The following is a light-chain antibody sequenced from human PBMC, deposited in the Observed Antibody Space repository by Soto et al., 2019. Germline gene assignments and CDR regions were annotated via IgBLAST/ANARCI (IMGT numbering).Light chain of an antibody. V-gene: IGKV1-39*01. CDR1: ESISRH. CDR3: QQTYSTLSIT. J-gene: IGKJ5*01. CDR2: AAS. Sequence: DIQMTRSPSSLSASVGDRVTITCRASESISRHLNWYQQKPGKAPKILIYAASSLQNGVPSRFRGSGSGTDFTLTITNLQPEDFATYYCQQTYSTLSITFGQGTRLDI.